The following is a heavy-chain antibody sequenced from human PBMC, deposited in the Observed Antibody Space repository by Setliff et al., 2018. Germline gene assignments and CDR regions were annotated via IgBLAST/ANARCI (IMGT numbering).Heavy chain of an antibody. CDR3: ARDNRARHYMDV. Sequence: SETLSLTCAVSGYSISSGFSWVWIRQSPGKGLEWIGRILFSGDTYYNPSLNSRVTISADTSKNQFSLNLSSVTAADTAVDYCARDNRARHYMDVWGKGTTVTVSS. CDR1: GYSISSGFS. V-gene: IGHV4-38-2*02. CDR2: ILFSGDT. J-gene: IGHJ6*03. D-gene: IGHD3-10*01.